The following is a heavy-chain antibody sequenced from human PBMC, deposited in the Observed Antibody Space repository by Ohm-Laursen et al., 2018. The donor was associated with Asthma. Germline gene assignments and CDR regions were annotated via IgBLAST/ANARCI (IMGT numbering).Heavy chain of an antibody. V-gene: IGHV1-69*13. CDR1: GGTFSSYA. CDR3: ASGTYDSSGTHYLITASYYYYGMDV. CDR2: IIPIFGTA. Sequence: GASVKVSCKASGGTFSSYAISWVRQAPGQGLEWMGGIIPIFGTANYAQKFQGRVTITADESTSTAYMELSSLRSEDTAVYYCASGTYDSSGTHYLITASYYYYGMDVWGQGTTVTVSS. D-gene: IGHD3-22*01. J-gene: IGHJ6*02.